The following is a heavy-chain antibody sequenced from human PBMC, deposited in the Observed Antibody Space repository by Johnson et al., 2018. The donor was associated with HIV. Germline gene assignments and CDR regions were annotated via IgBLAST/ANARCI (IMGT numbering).Heavy chain of an antibody. CDR1: GFTFSSYG. V-gene: IGHV3-30*19. CDR3: ARGEYYYVSSGYSNTPDAFDI. CDR2: ISYDGSNK. D-gene: IGHD3-22*01. Sequence: QVQLVESGGGVVQPGRSLRLSCAASGFTFSSYGMHWVRQAPGKGLEWVAVISYDGSNKYYADSVKGRFTISRDDSRNTLHLQMNSLRSEDTAVYYCARGEYYYVSSGYSNTPDAFDIWGQGTMVTVSS. J-gene: IGHJ3*02.